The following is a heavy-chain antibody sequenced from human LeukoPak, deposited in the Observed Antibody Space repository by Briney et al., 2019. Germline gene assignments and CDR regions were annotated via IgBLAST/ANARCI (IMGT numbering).Heavy chain of an antibody. CDR2: IGSAGDK. CDR1: GFVLSDYG. V-gene: IGHV3-13*01. Sequence: GGSLRLSCAASGFVLSDYGIHWFRQGIGKGLDWVSGIGSAGDKYYAGSERGRFTISRENAENFVYLQMNGLRAEDTAIYYCVRAKRETSSRPWTSGMDVWGQGTTVTVSS. CDR3: VRAKRETSSRPWTSGMDV. J-gene: IGHJ6*02. D-gene: IGHD3/OR15-3a*01.